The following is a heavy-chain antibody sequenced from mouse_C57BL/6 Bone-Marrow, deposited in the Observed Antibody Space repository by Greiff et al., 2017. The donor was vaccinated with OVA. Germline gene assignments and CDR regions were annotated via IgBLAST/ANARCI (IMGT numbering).Heavy chain of an antibody. J-gene: IGHJ2*01. Sequence: QVQLQQPGTELVKPGASVKLSCKASGYTFTSYGMPWVQQRPGQGLEWMGNINPSNGGTNYNEKLTSKATLTEDKSYSTAYMQLSSLTSEDSAVYYCARGRRPGDYWGQGTTLTVSS. V-gene: IGHV1-53*01. CDR1: GYTFTSYG. CDR2: INPSNGGT. CDR3: ARGRRPGDY.